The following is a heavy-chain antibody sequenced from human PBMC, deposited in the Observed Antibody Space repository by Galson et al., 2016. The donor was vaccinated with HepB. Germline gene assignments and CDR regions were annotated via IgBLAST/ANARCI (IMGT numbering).Heavy chain of an antibody. V-gene: IGHV3-53*01. J-gene: IGHJ5*02. CDR3: GRGPIVGVTGDL. D-gene: IGHD1-26*01. Sequence: SLRLSCAASGFTVSNNYMTWVRQAPGKGLEWVSLIYSGGNTGYADSVKGRFTISRDSSKNTLFLQMNSLRAEDTAMYYCGRGPIVGVTGDLWGQGTMVTVSS. CDR1: GFTVSNNY. CDR2: IYSGGNT.